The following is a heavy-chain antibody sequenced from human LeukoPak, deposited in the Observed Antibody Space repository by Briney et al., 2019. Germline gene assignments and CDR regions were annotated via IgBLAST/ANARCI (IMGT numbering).Heavy chain of an antibody. CDR2: TSYDGSNK. V-gene: IGHV3-30-3*01. CDR1: GFTFSSYA. Sequence: GRSLRLSCAASGFTFSSYAMHWARQPPGKGLEWVAVTSYDGSNKYYADSVKGRFTISRDNSKNTLYLQMNSLRAEDTAVYYCARDHSLEYGNWFDPWGQGILVTVSS. J-gene: IGHJ5*02. CDR3: ARDHSLEYGNWFDP. D-gene: IGHD3-3*01.